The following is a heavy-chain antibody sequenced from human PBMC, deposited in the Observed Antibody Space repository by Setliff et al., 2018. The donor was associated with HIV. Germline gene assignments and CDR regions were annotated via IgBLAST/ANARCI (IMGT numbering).Heavy chain of an antibody. D-gene: IGHD7-27*01. CDR2: INPDNGNT. CDR1: GDTFTTYV. Sequence: ASVKVSCKCSGDTFTTYVVSWVRQAPGQRLEWMGWINPDNGNTKYSQKFQGRVIIIRDTSASTAYMLLSSLRSEDTAVYYCARDRAGDRRNEAFDFWGQGTMVTVS. V-gene: IGHV1-3*01. J-gene: IGHJ3*01. CDR3: ARDRAGDRRNEAFDF.